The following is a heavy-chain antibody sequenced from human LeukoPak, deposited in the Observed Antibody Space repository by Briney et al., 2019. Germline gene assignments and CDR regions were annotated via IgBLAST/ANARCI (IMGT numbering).Heavy chain of an antibody. V-gene: IGHV3-21*01. J-gene: IGHJ4*02. CDR2: ISGSSSYI. Sequence: GGSLRLSCAASGFSFSDYSMSWVRQAPGKGLQCVSSISGSSSYIYYPDSLKGRFTISRDSAKNSLYLQINGLRDEDTAVYYCARGPAGDYYFDSWGQGTLVTVSS. CDR1: GFSFSDYS. CDR3: ARGPAGDYYFDS. D-gene: IGHD7-27*01.